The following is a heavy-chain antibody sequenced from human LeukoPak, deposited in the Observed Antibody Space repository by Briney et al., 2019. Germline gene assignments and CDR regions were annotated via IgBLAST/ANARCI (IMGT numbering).Heavy chain of an antibody. J-gene: IGHJ3*02. V-gene: IGHV4-61*05. CDR1: GGSISSSSYY. Sequence: PSETLSLTCTVSGGSISSSSYYWGWIRQPPGKGLEWIGYIYYSGSTNYNPSLKSRVTISVDTSKNQFSLKLSSVTAADTAVYYCARGRTETGAFDIWGQGTMVTVSS. CDR2: IYYSGST. CDR3: ARGRTETGAFDI. D-gene: IGHD1/OR15-1a*01.